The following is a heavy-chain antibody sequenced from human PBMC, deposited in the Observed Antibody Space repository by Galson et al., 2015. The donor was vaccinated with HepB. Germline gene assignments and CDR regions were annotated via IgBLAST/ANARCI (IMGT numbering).Heavy chain of an antibody. CDR1: GFTFDDYA. CDR3: AKAYGSGYYYAVDY. V-gene: IGHV3-9*01. CDR2: ISWNSGTI. D-gene: IGHD3-22*01. J-gene: IGHJ4*02. Sequence: SLRLSCAASGFTFDDYAMHWVRQAPGKGLEWVSGISWNSGTIDYADSVKGRFTFSRDNAKNSLYLQMNSLRVEDTALYYCAKAYGSGYYYAVDYWGQGTLVTVSS.